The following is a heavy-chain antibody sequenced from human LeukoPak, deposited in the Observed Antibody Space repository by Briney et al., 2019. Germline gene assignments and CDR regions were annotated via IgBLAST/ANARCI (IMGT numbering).Heavy chain of an antibody. V-gene: IGHV4-34*01. D-gene: IGHD3-10*01. CDR1: GGSFSGYY. Sequence: SETLSLTCAVYGGSFSGYYWSWIRQPPGKGLEWIGEINHSGSTNYNPSLKSRVTISVDTSKNQFSLKLSSVTAADTAVYYCARQRPPNYGSGSNFDYWGQGTLVTVSS. CDR2: INHSGST. CDR3: ARQRPPNYGSGSNFDY. J-gene: IGHJ4*02.